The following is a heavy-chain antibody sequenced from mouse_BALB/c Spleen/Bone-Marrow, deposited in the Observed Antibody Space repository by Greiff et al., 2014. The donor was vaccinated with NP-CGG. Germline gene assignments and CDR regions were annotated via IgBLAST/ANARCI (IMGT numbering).Heavy chain of an antibody. V-gene: IGHV4-1*02. CDR1: GFDFSRYW. CDR2: INPDSSTI. CDR3: ARFNYYGNLFV. D-gene: IGHD1-1*01. Sequence: EVQLQQSGGGLVQPGGSLKLSCAASGFDFSRYWMSWVRQAPGKGLEWIGEINPDSSTINYTPSLKDKFIISRDNAKNTLYLQMSKVRSEDTALYYGARFNYYGNLFVWGAGTTVTVSS. J-gene: IGHJ1*01.